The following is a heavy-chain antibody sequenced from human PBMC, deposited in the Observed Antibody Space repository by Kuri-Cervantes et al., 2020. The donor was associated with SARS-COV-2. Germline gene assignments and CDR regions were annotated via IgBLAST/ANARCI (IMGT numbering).Heavy chain of an antibody. Sequence: SLKISCAASGFTFSSYAMHWVRQAPGKGLEWVAVISYDGSNKYYADSVKGRFTISRDNSKNTLYLQMNSLRAEDTAVYYCAREPSGDGDYYYYYGMDVWGQGTTVTVSS. CDR3: AREPSGDGDYYYYYGMDV. D-gene: IGHD3-10*01. CDR2: ISYDGSNK. V-gene: IGHV3-30-3*01. J-gene: IGHJ6*02. CDR1: GFTFSSYA.